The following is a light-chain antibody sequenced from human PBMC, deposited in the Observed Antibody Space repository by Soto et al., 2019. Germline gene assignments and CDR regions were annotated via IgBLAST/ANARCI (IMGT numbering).Light chain of an antibody. CDR3: QQYGSSPPT. CDR1: QSVTSSS. V-gene: IGKV3-20*01. CDR2: GAS. J-gene: IGKJ5*01. Sequence: EIVLTQFPGTLSLSPGERATLSCRASQSVTSSSLAWYQQKPGQAPRLLIYGASSRATGIPDRFSGSGSGTDFTLTISRLEPEDFAVYYCQQYGSSPPTFGQGTRLEIK.